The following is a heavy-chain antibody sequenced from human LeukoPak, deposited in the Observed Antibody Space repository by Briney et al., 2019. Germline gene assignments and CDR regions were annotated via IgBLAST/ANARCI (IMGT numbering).Heavy chain of an antibody. CDR1: GFTFSSYA. D-gene: IGHD4-11*01. Sequence: GESLTLSCEASGFTFSSYARRWVRQVPGKGLDWDSSISRSGDAKYYADSAQGRFTISTDNSKDTLYLYMNSLRAEDTAIYYCADSNYCYPFDYWGQGTGVTVSS. CDR2: ISRSGDAK. J-gene: IGHJ4*02. V-gene: IGHV3-23*01. CDR3: ADSNYCYPFDY.